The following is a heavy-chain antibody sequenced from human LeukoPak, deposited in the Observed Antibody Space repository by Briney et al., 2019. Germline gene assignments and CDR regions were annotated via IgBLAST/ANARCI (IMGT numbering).Heavy chain of an antibody. V-gene: IGHV3-33*07. CDR3: ARDRPYYYDSSGYPHRFDY. CDR2: IWFDGSNK. CDR1: GFIFSSYG. D-gene: IGHD3-22*01. Sequence: GGSLRLSCAASGFIFSSYGMYWVRQAPGKGLEWVALIWFDGSNKYYADSVKGRFTISRDNSKNTLYLQMNSLRAEDTAVYYCARDRPYYYDSSGYPHRFDYWGQGTLVTVSS. J-gene: IGHJ4*02.